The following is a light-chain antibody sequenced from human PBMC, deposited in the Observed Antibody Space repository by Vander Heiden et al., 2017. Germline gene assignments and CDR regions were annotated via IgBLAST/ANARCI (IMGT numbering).Light chain of an antibody. V-gene: IGLV1-40*01. CDR1: SSNIGAGSD. CDR3: QSFDRSLSGLYV. Sequence: QSVLTQPPSVSGAPGQRVTISCTGSSSNIGAGSDVHWYRQLPGTAPNLLIYGNSNRPSGVPDRFSGSRSGTSASLAITGLQAEDEADYYCQSFDRSLSGLYVFGTGTKVSVL. CDR2: GNS. J-gene: IGLJ1*01.